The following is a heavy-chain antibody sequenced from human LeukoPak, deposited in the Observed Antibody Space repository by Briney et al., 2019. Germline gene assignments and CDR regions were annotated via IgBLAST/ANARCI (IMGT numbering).Heavy chain of an antibody. V-gene: IGHV3-74*01. D-gene: IGHD1-26*01. CDR2: SNRDGSAT. Sequence: GGSLRLSCAASGFTFSDYWMHWVRQAPGKGLVWVSRSNRDGSATAYADAVNGRFTISRDNAKNMLYLQLNSLRAEDKAVYYCTIGRWELLPGDHWGQGTLVTVSS. J-gene: IGHJ4*02. CDR3: TIGRWELLPGDH. CDR1: GFTFSDYW.